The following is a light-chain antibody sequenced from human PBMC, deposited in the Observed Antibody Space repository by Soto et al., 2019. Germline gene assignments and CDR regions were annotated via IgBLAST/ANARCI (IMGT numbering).Light chain of an antibody. J-gene: IGKJ1*01. Sequence: DIRMTQSPSTLSASIGDRITISCRASQNIDSWLAWYQQRPGKAPKLLIYSASNLESGVPSRFSGSGSGTDFTLTITTLQPDDFANYYCQQYSDYSRSFGQGTQVEVK. V-gene: IGKV1-5*03. CDR1: QNIDSW. CDR2: SAS. CDR3: QQYSDYSRS.